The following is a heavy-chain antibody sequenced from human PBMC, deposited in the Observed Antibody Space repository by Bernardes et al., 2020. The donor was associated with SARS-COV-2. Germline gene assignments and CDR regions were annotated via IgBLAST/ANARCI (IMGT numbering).Heavy chain of an antibody. Sequence: SVKVSCKASGGTFSSYAISWVRQAPGQGLEWMGGIIPIFGTANYAQKFQGRVTITADESTSTAYMELSSLRSEDTAVYYCAGYSYGPPSYYYYGMDVWGQGTTVTVSS. D-gene: IGHD5-18*01. CDR2: IIPIFGTA. CDR3: AGYSYGPPSYYYYGMDV. CDR1: GGTFSSYA. V-gene: IGHV1-69*13. J-gene: IGHJ6*02.